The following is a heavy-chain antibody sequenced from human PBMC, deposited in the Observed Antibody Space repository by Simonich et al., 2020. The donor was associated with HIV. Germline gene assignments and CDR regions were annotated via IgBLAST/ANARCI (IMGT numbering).Heavy chain of an antibody. J-gene: IGHJ3*02. CDR2: INHSGST. CDR1: GGSFSGYF. Sequence: QVQLQQWGAGLLKPSETLSLTCAVYGGSFSGYFWSWIRQPPGRGLEWIAEINHSGSTNYNPSHKRRLTISVDTSKNQFSLKLSSVTAADTAVYYCARHRRVGATTGDAFDIWGQGTMVTVSS. D-gene: IGHD1-26*01. V-gene: IGHV4-34*01. CDR3: ARHRRVGATTGDAFDI.